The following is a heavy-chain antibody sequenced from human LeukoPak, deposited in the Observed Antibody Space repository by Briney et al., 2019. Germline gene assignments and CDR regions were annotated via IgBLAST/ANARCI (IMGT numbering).Heavy chain of an antibody. CDR2: VYDSGST. CDR3: ARESGELIGYQWIDP. Sequence: SETLSLTCTISDDAITICSHYWSWIRQPAGKAMQWIGRVYDSGSTDYNVSLRSRVAISVDMSKKQFSLRLSSVTAADTAVYYCARESGELIGYQWIDPWGQGILVTVSS. CDR1: DDAITICSHY. J-gene: IGHJ5*02. D-gene: IGHD3-10*01. V-gene: IGHV4-61*02.